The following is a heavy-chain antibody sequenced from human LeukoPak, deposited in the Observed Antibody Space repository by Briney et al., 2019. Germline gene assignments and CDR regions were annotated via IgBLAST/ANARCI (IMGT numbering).Heavy chain of an antibody. CDR3: AKGQYCSGGSCPLDY. D-gene: IGHD2-15*01. V-gene: IGHV3-23*01. Sequence: GGSLRLSCAASGFTFHTYAMSWVRQAPGKGLEWVSVLSGRGGSTDYADSVKGRFTVSRDNSHNTVHLQMDNLRAEDTAVYYCAKGQYCSGGSCPLDYWGQGTLVTVSS. J-gene: IGHJ4*02. CDR2: LSGRGGST. CDR1: GFTFHTYA.